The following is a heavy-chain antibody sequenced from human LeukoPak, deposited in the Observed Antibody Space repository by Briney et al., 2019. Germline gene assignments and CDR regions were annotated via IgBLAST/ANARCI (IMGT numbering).Heavy chain of an antibody. Sequence: ASVKVSCKASGYTFTGYYMHWVRQAPGQGLEWMGRINPNSGGTNYAQKFQGRVTMTRDTSISTAYMELSRLRSDDTAVCYCARGSGIAARPRIDYWGQGTLVTVSS. CDR1: GYTFTGYY. V-gene: IGHV1-2*06. J-gene: IGHJ4*02. D-gene: IGHD6-6*01. CDR3: ARGSGIAARPRIDY. CDR2: INPNSGGT.